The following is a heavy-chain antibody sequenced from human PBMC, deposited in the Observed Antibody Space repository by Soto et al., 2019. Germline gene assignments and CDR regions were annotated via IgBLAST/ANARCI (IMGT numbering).Heavy chain of an antibody. V-gene: IGHV3-23*01. Sequence: LRLSCAASGFTFSSYDMTWVRQAPGKGLEWVSFSSATGAGTYYADSVKGRFTISRDNSKNTLYLQMTSLRADDTAVYYCAKDRRAGGNYGFYSDFWGQGALVTVSS. CDR3: AKDRRAGGNYGFYSDF. J-gene: IGHJ4*02. D-gene: IGHD1-7*01. CDR2: SSATGAGT. CDR1: GFTFSSYD.